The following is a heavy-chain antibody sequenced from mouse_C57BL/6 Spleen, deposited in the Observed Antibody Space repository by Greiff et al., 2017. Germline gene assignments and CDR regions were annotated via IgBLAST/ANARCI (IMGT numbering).Heavy chain of an antibody. D-gene: IGHD1-1*01. CDR3: VYYGSSYYAMDY. V-gene: IGHV2-5*01. CDR2: IWRGGST. Sequence: VQLQQSGPGLVQPSQSLSITCTVSGFSLTSYGVHWVRQSPGKGLEWLGVIWRGGSTDYNAAFMSRLSITKDNSKSQVFFKMNSLQADDTAIYYCVYYGSSYYAMDYWGQGTSVTVSS. CDR1: GFSLTSYG. J-gene: IGHJ4*01.